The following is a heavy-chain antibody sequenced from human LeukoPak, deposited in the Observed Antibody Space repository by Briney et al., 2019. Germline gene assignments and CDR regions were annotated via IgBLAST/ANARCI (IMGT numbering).Heavy chain of an antibody. J-gene: IGHJ4*02. Sequence: GASVKLSRNAFGYPFTDYDFIWVRAASGQGLEWIGFMNPNDSRTAYARNFQGRVTMTRDTYISTAFMELHGLTSDDTAVYYCATGLNTPNDFWGQGTLVIVSS. CDR1: GYPFTDYD. CDR3: ATGLNTPNDF. D-gene: IGHD5-18*01. V-gene: IGHV1-8*01. CDR2: MNPNDSRT.